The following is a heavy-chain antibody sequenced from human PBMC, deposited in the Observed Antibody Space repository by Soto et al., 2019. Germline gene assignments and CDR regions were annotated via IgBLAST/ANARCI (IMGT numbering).Heavy chain of an antibody. CDR1: GFIFSSYG. D-gene: IGHD1-26*01. V-gene: IGHV3-33*01. J-gene: IGHJ6*02. Sequence: QVQLVESGGGVVQPGRSLRLSCAASGFIFSSYGMHWVRQAPGKGLEWVAVIWYDGSNKYYADSVKGRVTISRDNSKNTLYLQMNSLGAEDTAVYYCAREGNRSQKDVWGQGTTVTVSS. CDR2: IWYDGSNK. CDR3: AREGNRSQKDV.